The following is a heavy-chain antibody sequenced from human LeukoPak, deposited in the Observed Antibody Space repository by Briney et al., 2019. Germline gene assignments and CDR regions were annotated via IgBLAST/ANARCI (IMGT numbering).Heavy chain of an antibody. CDR1: GGTFSSYA. V-gene: IGHV1-69*01. CDR2: IIPIFGTA. Sequence: ASVKVSCKASGGTFSSYAISWVRQAPGQGLEWMGGIIPIFGTANYAQKFQGRVTITADESTSTAYMELSSLRSEDTAVYYCARSITIFGVVDFDYWGQGTLVTGPS. D-gene: IGHD3-3*01. CDR3: ARSITIFGVVDFDY. J-gene: IGHJ4*02.